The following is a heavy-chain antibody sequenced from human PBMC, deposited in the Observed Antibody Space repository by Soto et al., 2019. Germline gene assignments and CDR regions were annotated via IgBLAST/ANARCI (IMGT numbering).Heavy chain of an antibody. CDR2: IYYSGST. V-gene: IGHV4-59*01. Sequence: SETLSLTCTVSGGSISDFYWSWIRQPPGKGLEWIGYIYYSGSTNYNPSLKSRVTISVDTSKNQFSLNLRSMSPADTAVYYCARVGGLTARTFDYWGPGTLVTVSS. D-gene: IGHD6-6*01. CDR1: GGSISDFY. J-gene: IGHJ4*02. CDR3: ARVGGLTARTFDY.